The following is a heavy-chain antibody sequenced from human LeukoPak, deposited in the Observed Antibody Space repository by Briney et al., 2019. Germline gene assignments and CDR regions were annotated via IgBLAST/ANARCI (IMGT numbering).Heavy chain of an antibody. D-gene: IGHD1-26*01. Sequence: GGSLRLSCAASGFTFSRYAMSWVRQAPGKGREGGSAISGSGGSTYYADSVKGRFTISRDNSKNTLYLQMNSLRAEDTAVYYCAKDLGATDAFDIWGQGTMVTVSS. CDR3: AKDLGATDAFDI. CDR1: GFTFSRYA. V-gene: IGHV3-23*01. CDR2: ISGSGGST. J-gene: IGHJ3*02.